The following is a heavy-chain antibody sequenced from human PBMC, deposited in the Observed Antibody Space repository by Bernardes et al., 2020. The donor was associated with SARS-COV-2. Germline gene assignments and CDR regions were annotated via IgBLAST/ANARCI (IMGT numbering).Heavy chain of an antibody. CDR1: RFTFSSYA. Sequence: GSSLKVFCASSRFTFSSYAMLWVRQAPGKGLEWLSAFSGSGGSTYYADSVQGRFTISRDNSKNTLSLQMNSLRAEDTAVYYCASKGYYDFGSGYPFYYDYGMDVWGQGTTVTVSS. V-gene: IGHV3-23*01. CDR2: FSGSGGST. J-gene: IGHJ6*02. D-gene: IGHD3-3*01. CDR3: ASKGYYDFGSGYPFYYDYGMDV.